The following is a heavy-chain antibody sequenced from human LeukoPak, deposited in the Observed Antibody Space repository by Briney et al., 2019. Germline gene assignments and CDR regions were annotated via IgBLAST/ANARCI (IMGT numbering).Heavy chain of an antibody. CDR3: ARLSWFGELLDLFDY. V-gene: IGHV4-34*01. CDR2: INHSGST. CDR1: GGSFSGYY. J-gene: IGHJ4*02. Sequence: KPSETLSLTCAVYGGSFSGYYWSWIRQPPGKGLEWIGEINHSGSTNHNPSLKSRVTISVDTSKNQFSLKLSSVTAADTAVYYCARLSWFGELLDLFDYWGQGTLVTVSS. D-gene: IGHD3-10*01.